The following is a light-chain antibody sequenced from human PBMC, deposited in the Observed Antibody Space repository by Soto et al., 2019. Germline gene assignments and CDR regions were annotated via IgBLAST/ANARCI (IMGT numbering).Light chain of an antibody. CDR1: SSDVGGYNY. CDR2: DVS. V-gene: IGLV2-14*01. CDR3: SSYTSSSTLVV. Sequence: QAVVTQPASVSGSPGQSITISCTGTSSDVGGYNYVSWYQQHPGKAPKLMIYDVSNRPSGVSNRFSGSKSGNTASLTISGLQDEDEADYYCSSYTSSSTLVVFGTGTKLTVL. J-gene: IGLJ1*01.